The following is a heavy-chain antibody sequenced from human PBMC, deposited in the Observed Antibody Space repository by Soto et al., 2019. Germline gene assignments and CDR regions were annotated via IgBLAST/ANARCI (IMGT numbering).Heavy chain of an antibody. D-gene: IGHD2-15*01. CDR2: IYPGDSDT. Sequence: PGESLKISCKGSGYSFTSYWIGWVRQMPGKGLEWMGIIYPGDSDTRYSPSFQGQVTISADKSISTAYLQWSSLKASDTAMYYCARGNKGYCSGGSCYWLDNWGQGTLVTVSS. CDR1: GYSFTSYW. J-gene: IGHJ5*02. V-gene: IGHV5-51*01. CDR3: ARGNKGYCSGGSCYWLDN.